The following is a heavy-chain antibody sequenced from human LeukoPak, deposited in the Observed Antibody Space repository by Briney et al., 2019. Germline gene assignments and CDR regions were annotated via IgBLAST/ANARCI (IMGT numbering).Heavy chain of an antibody. J-gene: IGHJ4*02. CDR2: IYYSGST. Sequence: SETLSLTCTVSGGSISSSSYYWGWIRQPPGKGLEWIGSIYYSGSTHYNPSLKSRVTISVDTSKNQFSLKLSSVTAADTAVYYCARVSSSSRPNFDYWGQGTLVTVSS. D-gene: IGHD6-6*01. CDR1: GGSISSSSYY. V-gene: IGHV4-39*01. CDR3: ARVSSSSRPNFDY.